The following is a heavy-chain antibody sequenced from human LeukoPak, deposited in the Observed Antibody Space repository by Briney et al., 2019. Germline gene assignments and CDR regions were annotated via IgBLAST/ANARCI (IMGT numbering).Heavy chain of an antibody. V-gene: IGHV3-21*01. J-gene: IGHJ4*02. CDR1: GFTFSTYN. Sequence: GGSLRLSCAASGFTFSTYNMNWVRQAPGKELEWVSSISGSSSYIYYADSVKGRFSISRDNAKNSLYLQMNSLRAEDTAVYYCARDLLGWELHYFDYWGQGTLVTVSS. D-gene: IGHD1-26*01. CDR3: ARDLLGWELHYFDY. CDR2: ISGSSSYI.